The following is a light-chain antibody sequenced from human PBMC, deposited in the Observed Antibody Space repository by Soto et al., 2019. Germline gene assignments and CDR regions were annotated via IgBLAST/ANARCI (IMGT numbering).Light chain of an antibody. Sequence: EIVLTQSPGTLSLSPGERATLSCRASQSVSSSYLAWSQQKPGQAPRLLIYGASSRATGIPARFSGSGSGTDFTLTISRLEPEDFAVYYCQQYDSSPITFGQGTRLEIK. CDR3: QQYDSSPIT. CDR1: QSVSSSY. V-gene: IGKV3-20*01. CDR2: GAS. J-gene: IGKJ5*01.